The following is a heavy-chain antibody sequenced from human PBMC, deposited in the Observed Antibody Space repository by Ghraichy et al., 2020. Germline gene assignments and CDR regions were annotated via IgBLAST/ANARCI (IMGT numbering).Heavy chain of an antibody. V-gene: IGHV4-34*01. J-gene: IGHJ4*02. CDR3: ARSLLPKLGILGL. D-gene: IGHD7-27*01. CDR2: INHSGST. CDR1: GGSFSGYY. Sequence: SETLSLTCAVYGGSFSGYYWSWIRQPPGKGLEWIGEINHSGSTNYNPSLKSRVTISVDTSKNQFSLKLSSVTAADTAVYYCARSLLPKLGILGLWGQGTLVTVSS.